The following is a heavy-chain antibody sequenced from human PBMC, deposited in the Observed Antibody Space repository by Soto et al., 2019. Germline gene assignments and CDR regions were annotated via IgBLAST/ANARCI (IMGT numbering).Heavy chain of an antibody. Sequence: GGSLRLSCAASGFTFSSYAMSWVRQAPGKGLEWVSAISGSGGSTYYADSVKGRFTISRDNSKNTLYLQMNSLRAEDTAVYYCATRGYSGPTGPNLEGDAFDIWGQGTMVTVSS. V-gene: IGHV3-23*01. D-gene: IGHD5-12*01. CDR3: ATRGYSGPTGPNLEGDAFDI. CDR1: GFTFSSYA. CDR2: ISGSGGST. J-gene: IGHJ3*02.